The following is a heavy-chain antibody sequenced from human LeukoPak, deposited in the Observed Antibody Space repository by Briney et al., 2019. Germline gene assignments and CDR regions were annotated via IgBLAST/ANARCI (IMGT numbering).Heavy chain of an antibody. J-gene: IGHJ3*02. CDR1: XGXXSSYY. V-gene: IGHV4-59*01. Sequence: SETLSLTCTVSXGXXSSYYWSWIRXPPGXXXXXIVYIYYSGSTNYNPSLKSRVTISVDTSKNRFSLRLTSVTAADTAVYYCARAVASTIDAFDIWGQGTMVTVSS. CDR3: ARAVASTIDAFDI. D-gene: IGHD6-19*01. CDR2: IYYSGST.